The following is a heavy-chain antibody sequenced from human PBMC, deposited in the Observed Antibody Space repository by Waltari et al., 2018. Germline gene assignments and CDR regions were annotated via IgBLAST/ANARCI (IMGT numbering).Heavy chain of an antibody. Sequence: QVQLQESGPGLVKPSETLSLTCTVSGGSISSYYWSWIRQPPGKGLEWIGYIYYSGSTNYNPSLKSRVTISVDTSKNQFSLKLSSVTAADTAVYYCARGHSGSYGGRAFDIWGQGTMVTVSS. CDR2: IYYSGST. J-gene: IGHJ3*02. CDR3: ARGHSGSYGGRAFDI. V-gene: IGHV4-59*01. D-gene: IGHD1-26*01. CDR1: GGSISSYY.